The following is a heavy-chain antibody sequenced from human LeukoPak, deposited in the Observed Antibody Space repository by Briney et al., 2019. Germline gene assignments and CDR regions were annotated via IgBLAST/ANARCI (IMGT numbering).Heavy chain of an antibody. CDR2: ITGSSIYI. Sequence: PGGSLRLSCAASGFTFSSYSMNWVRQAPGKGLEWVSSITGSSIYIYYADSVKGRFTISRDNAKNSLYLQMNSLRAGDTAVYYCARTFWSGPSLIDYWGQGTLVTVSS. J-gene: IGHJ4*02. D-gene: IGHD3-3*01. V-gene: IGHV3-21*01. CDR1: GFTFSSYS. CDR3: ARTFWSGPSLIDY.